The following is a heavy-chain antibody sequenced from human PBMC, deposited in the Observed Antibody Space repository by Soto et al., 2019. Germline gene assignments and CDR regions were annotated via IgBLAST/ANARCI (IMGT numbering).Heavy chain of an antibody. CDR3: ARHDGLSSGWILAY. D-gene: IGHD6-19*01. CDR2: IYHSGST. Sequence: ETLSLTCAVSGGSISSSNWWSWVRQPPGKGLEWIGEIYHSGSTNYNPSLKSRVTISVDKSKNQFSLKLSSVTAADTAVYYCARHDGLSSGWILAYWGHGTLVPASS. V-gene: IGHV4-4*02. J-gene: IGHJ4*01. CDR1: GGSISSSNW.